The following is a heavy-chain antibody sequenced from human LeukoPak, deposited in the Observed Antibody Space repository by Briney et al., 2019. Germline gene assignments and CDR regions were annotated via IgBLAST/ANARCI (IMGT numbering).Heavy chain of an antibody. CDR2: IYTSGST. CDR1: GGSISSYY. CDR3: ARAVSMVRGALVPQDAFDI. Sequence: SETQSLTCTVSGGSISSYYWSWIRQPAGKGLEWIGRIYTSGSTNYNPSLKSRVTMSVDTSKNQFSLKLSSVTAADTAVYYCARAVSMVRGALVPQDAFDIWGQGTMVTVSS. D-gene: IGHD3-10*01. V-gene: IGHV4-4*07. J-gene: IGHJ3*02.